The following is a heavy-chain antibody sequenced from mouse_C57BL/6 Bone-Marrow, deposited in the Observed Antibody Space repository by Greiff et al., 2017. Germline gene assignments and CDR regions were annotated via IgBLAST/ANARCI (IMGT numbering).Heavy chain of an antibody. CDR1: GYTFTSYG. D-gene: IGHD1-1*02. V-gene: IGHV1-81*01. CDR3: ARGGPYAAWFAY. Sequence: QVQLQESGAELARPGASVKLSCKASGYTFTSYGISWVKQRPGQGLEWIGEIYPRSGNTYYNEKFKGKATLTADTSSSTAYMELRSLTSEDSAVYFCARGGPYAAWFAYWGQGTLVTVSA. CDR2: IYPRSGNT. J-gene: IGHJ3*01.